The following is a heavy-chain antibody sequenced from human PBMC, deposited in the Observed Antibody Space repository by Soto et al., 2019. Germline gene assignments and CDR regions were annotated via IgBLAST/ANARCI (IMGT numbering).Heavy chain of an antibody. CDR1: GFDFSTYW. CDR2: IDDDGSST. CDR3: ARRLELPLGAFHYYSGMDV. Sequence: EAQLVESGGGLVQPGGSLRVSCAASGFDFSTYWMHWVRQAPGKGLEWVSRIDDDGSSTRYADSVKGRFTISRDNAKNMVCLEMNSLTTEDTAVYYCARRLELPLGAFHYYSGMDVWGQGTTVTVSS. V-gene: IGHV3-74*01. J-gene: IGHJ6*02. D-gene: IGHD1-7*01.